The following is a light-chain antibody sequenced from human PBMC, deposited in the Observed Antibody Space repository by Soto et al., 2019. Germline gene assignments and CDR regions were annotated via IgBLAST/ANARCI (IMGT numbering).Light chain of an antibody. CDR1: QSVSGN. J-gene: IGKJ5*01. CDR3: QPYNNWPPIT. CDR2: GAS. Sequence: EIVMTQSPATLSVSPGERATLSCRASQSVSGNLAWYQQKSGQAPRLLIYGASTRATGIPARFSGSGSGTEFTLTFSRLQSEDFAGYYCQPYNNWPPITFGQGTRLEI. V-gene: IGKV3-15*01.